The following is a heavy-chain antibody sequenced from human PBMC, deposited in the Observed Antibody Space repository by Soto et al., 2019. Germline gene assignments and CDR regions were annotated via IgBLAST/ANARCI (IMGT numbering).Heavy chain of an antibody. CDR2: INAGNGNT. CDR1: GYTFTSYA. V-gene: IGHV1-3*01. CDR3: ASGPNPYSFDY. Sequence: QVQLVQSGAEVKKPGASVKVSCKASGYTFTSYAMHWVRQAPGQRLEWMGWINAGNGNTTYSQTFQGRVTITRATSPSTASMELSSLRSADTAVSSCASGPNPYSFDYWGQGTLVTVSS. J-gene: IGHJ4*02.